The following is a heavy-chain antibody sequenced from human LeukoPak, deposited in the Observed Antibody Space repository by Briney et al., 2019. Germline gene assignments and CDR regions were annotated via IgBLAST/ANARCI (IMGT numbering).Heavy chain of an antibody. D-gene: IGHD3-10*01. CDR1: EYTFTSYY. V-gene: IGHV1-46*01. CDR2: INPSGCGT. Sequence: ASVKVSCKASEYTFTSYYMHWVRQAPGRGLEWMGIINPSGCGTSYAQKFQGRVTMTRDTSTSTVYMELSSLRSEDTAVYYCARLLSGGSFDYWGQGTLVTVSS. CDR3: ARLLSGGSFDY. J-gene: IGHJ4*02.